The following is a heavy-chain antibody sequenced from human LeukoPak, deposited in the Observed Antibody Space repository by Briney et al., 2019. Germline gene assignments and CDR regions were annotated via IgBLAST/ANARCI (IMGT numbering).Heavy chain of an antibody. CDR1: GFTFSSYG. V-gene: IGHV3-30*02. CDR2: IRYDGSNK. CDR3: AKVTFDLYYFDY. Sequence: GGSLRLSCAASGFTFSSYGMHWVRQAPGKGLEWVAFIRYDGSNKYYADSVKGRFTISRDNSKNTLYLQMNSLRAEDTAVYYCAKVTFDLYYFDYRGQGTLVTVSS. D-gene: IGHD3-16*01. J-gene: IGHJ4*02.